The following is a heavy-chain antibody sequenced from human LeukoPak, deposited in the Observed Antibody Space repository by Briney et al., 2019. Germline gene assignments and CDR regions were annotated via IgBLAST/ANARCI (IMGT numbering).Heavy chain of an antibody. CDR2: IYDSGNT. V-gene: IGHV4-59*12. CDR3: ARAERQFYYDSSGSSYYYYMDV. Sequence: SETLSLTCTVSGGSISSSYWSWIRQPPGKELEWIGYIYDSGNTNYNPSLKSRVTISVDTSKNQFSLKLTSVTAADTAVYYCARAERQFYYDSSGSSYYYYMDVWGKGTTVAVSS. D-gene: IGHD3-22*01. J-gene: IGHJ6*03. CDR1: GGSISSSY.